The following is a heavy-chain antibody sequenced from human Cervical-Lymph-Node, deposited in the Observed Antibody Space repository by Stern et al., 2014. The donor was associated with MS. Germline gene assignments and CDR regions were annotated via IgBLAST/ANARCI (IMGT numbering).Heavy chain of an antibody. CDR1: GFSLTSSGMS. CDR2: IDWDDEK. D-gene: IGHD3-10*01. J-gene: IGHJ4*02. CDR3: ARTALGAWLYFDY. Sequence: QVTLRESGPALVKRTQTLPLTCSFSGFSLTSSGMSVSWIRQPPGKALEWLARIDWDDEKYYSTSLETRLTISKDTSENQVVLTVANMGPIDTGTYYCARTALGAWLYFDYWGQGALITVSS. V-gene: IGHV2-70*13.